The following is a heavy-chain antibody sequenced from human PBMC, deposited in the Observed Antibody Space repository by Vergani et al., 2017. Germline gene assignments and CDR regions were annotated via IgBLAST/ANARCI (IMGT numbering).Heavy chain of an antibody. CDR1: GGSFSGYY. Sequence: QVQLQQWGAGLLKPSETLSLTCAVYGGSFSGYYWSWIRQPPGKGLEWIGEINNSGSTNYNPSLKSRVTRSVDTSTNQFSLKLSSVTAADTAVYYCARGSTIIASAITRDERGEPVWGKGTTVTVSS. CDR3: ARGSTIIASAITRDERGEPV. CDR2: INNSGST. J-gene: IGHJ6*04. D-gene: IGHD6-13*01. V-gene: IGHV4-34*01.